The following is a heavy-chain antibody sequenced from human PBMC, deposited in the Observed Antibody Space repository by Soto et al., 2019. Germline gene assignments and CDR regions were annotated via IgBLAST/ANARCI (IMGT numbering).Heavy chain of an antibody. CDR3: ARVSTVTTFLYYYYGMDV. CDR2: ISYDGSNK. CDR1: GFTFSSYA. V-gene: IGHV3-30-3*01. J-gene: IGHJ6*02. Sequence: GGSLRLSCAASGFTFSSYAMHWVRQAPGKGLEWVAVISYDGSNKYYADSVKSRFTISRDNSKNTLYLQMNSLRAEDTAVYYCARVSTVTTFLYYYYGMDVWGQGTTVT. D-gene: IGHD4-17*01.